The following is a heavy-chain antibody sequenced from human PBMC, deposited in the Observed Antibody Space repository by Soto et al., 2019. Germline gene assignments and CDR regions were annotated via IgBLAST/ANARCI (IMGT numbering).Heavy chain of an antibody. J-gene: IGHJ6*02. Sequence: EVQLVESGGGLVKPGGSLRLSCAASGFTFSSYSINWVRQAPGKGLEWVSSITSSSSYIYYADSVKGRFTISRDNAKNPLDLRMNSLRAEDTAGYYCARLAGESCYCYGMDVWGQGTTVTVSS. CDR2: ITSSSSYI. CDR1: GFTFSSYS. D-gene: IGHD3-16*01. V-gene: IGHV3-21*01. CDR3: ARLAGESCYCYGMDV.